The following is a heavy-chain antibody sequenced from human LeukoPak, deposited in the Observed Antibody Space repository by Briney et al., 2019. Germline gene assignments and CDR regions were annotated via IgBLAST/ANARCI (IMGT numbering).Heavy chain of an antibody. Sequence: ASVKVSCKASGYTFTGYYMHWVRQAPGQGLEWMGWINPNSGGTNYAQKFQGRVTMTRDTSISTAYMGLSRLRSDDTAVYYCARDPHVLLWFGEQRNWFDPWGQGTLVTVSS. D-gene: IGHD3-10*01. J-gene: IGHJ5*02. CDR2: INPNSGGT. CDR3: ARDPHVLLWFGEQRNWFDP. CDR1: GYTFTGYY. V-gene: IGHV1-2*02.